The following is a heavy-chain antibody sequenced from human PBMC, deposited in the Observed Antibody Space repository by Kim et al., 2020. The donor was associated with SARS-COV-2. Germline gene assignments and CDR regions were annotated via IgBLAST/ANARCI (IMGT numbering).Heavy chain of an antibody. CDR2: ISSSSSYI. D-gene: IGHD6-13*01. CDR3: AIGGAAAGWDAFDI. Sequence: GGSLRLSCAASGFTFSSYSMNWVRQAPGKGLEWVSSISSSSSYIYYADSVKGRFTISRDNAKNSLYLQMNSLRAEDTAVYYCAIGGAAAGWDAFDIWGQGTMVTVSS. J-gene: IGHJ3*02. CDR1: GFTFSSYS. V-gene: IGHV3-21*01.